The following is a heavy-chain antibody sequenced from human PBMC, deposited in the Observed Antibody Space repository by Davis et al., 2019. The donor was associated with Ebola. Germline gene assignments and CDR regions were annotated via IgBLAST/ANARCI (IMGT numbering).Heavy chain of an antibody. Sequence: GGSLRLSCAASGFTFSSYAMHWVRQAPGNGLEWVALISYDGSNKYYADSVMGRFTISRDNSKNTLYLQMNSLRAEDTAVYYCVVGATSYYFDYWGQGALVTVSS. V-gene: IGHV3-30-3*01. CDR3: VVGATSYYFDY. J-gene: IGHJ4*02. D-gene: IGHD1-26*01. CDR1: GFTFSSYA. CDR2: ISYDGSNK.